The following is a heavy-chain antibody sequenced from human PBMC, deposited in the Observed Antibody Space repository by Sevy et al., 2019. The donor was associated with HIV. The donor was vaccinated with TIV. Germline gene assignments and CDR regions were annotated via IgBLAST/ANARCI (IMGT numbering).Heavy chain of an antibody. CDR3: AKEWTLLSDWYCEFDY. Sequence: QLGGSLRLSCAASGFTFTNYGMHWVRQAPGKGLEWVSGISNSGANTYYADSVRGRFTVSRDNSKNMVYLQLNSLRAEDTAIYYCAKEWTLLSDWYCEFDYWGQGTLVTVSS. CDR1: GFTFTNYG. D-gene: IGHD6-19*01. V-gene: IGHV3-23*01. J-gene: IGHJ4*02. CDR2: ISNSGANT.